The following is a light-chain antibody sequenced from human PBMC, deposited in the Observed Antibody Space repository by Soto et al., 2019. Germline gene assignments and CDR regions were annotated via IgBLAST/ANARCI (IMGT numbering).Light chain of an antibody. V-gene: IGKV3-11*01. CDR2: DAS. CDR1: QRVSSY. Sequence: EIVLTQSPATLSLSPGERATLSCRASQRVSSYLAWYQQKPGQAPRLLIYDASNRATGIPARFSGSGSGTDFPLTISSLEPEDFAVYYCQQRSNWPRVTFGPGTKVDIK. J-gene: IGKJ3*01. CDR3: QQRSNWPRVT.